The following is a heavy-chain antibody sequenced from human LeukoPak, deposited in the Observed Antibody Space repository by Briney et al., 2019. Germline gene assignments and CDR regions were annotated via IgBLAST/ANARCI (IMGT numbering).Heavy chain of an antibody. CDR1: GFTFSSYG. Sequence: GSLRLSCAASGFTFSSYGMHWVLQAPGKGLEWVAVISYDGSNKYYADSVKGRFTISRDNSKNTLYLQMNSLRAEDTAVYYCARGRSSIPDAFDIWGQGTMVTVSS. CDR3: ARGRSSIPDAFDI. J-gene: IGHJ3*02. D-gene: IGHD4-11*01. V-gene: IGHV3-30*03. CDR2: ISYDGSNK.